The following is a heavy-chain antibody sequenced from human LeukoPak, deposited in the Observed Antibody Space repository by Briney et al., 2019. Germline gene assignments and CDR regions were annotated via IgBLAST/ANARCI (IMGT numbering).Heavy chain of an antibody. CDR1: GYTFTSYD. CDR2: MNPNSGNT. Sequence: ASVKVSFKASGYTFTSYDINWVRQATGQGLEWLGWMNPNSGNTGYAQKFQGRVTMTRNTSISTAYMELSSLRSEDTDVYYCARGVGNMVQKKGRPPYFDYWGQGTLVTVSS. D-gene: IGHD4/OR15-4a*01. CDR3: ARGVGNMVQKKGRPPYFDY. V-gene: IGHV1-8*01. J-gene: IGHJ4*02.